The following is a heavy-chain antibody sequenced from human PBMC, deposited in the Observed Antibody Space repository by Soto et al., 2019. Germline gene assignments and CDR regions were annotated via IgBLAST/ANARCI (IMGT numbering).Heavy chain of an antibody. J-gene: IGHJ4*02. CDR1: GFTFSSYS. D-gene: IGHD2-21*02. V-gene: IGHV3-21*01. CDR2: ISSSSSYI. CDR3: ASFTYCGGDCPPPADY. Sequence: GGSLRLSCAASGFTFSSYSMNWVRQAPGKGLEWVSSISSSSSYIYYADSVKGRFTISRDNAKNSLYLQMNSLRAEDTAVYYCASFTYCGGDCPPPADYWGQGTLVTVSS.